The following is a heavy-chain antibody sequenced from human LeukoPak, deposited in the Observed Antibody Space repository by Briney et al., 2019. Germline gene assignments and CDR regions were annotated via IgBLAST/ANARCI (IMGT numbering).Heavy chain of an antibody. J-gene: IGHJ4*01. D-gene: IGHD4-23*01. V-gene: IGHV3-53*01. CDR2: LYSGGST. Sequence: SGGSLRLSCAASGFTVSSKYMSWVRQAPGKGLEWVSVLYSGGSTYYADSVKGRSTISRDNSKNTLYLQMNSLRADDTAVYYCASGLRWFDYWGHGTLVTASS. CDR1: GFTVSSKY. CDR3: ASGLRWFDY.